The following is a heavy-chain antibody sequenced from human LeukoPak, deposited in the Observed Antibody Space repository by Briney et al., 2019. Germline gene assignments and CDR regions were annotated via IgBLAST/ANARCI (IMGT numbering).Heavy chain of an antibody. Sequence: ASVKVSCKASGYTFTSYYMHWVRQAPGQGLEWMGIINPSGGSTSYAQKFQGRVTMTRDTSTSTVYMELSSLRSEDTAVYCCAREGIVGAMVVWFQHWGQGTLVTVSS. CDR1: GYTFTSYY. J-gene: IGHJ1*01. CDR3: AREGIVGAMVVWFQH. V-gene: IGHV1-46*01. D-gene: IGHD1-26*01. CDR2: INPSGGST.